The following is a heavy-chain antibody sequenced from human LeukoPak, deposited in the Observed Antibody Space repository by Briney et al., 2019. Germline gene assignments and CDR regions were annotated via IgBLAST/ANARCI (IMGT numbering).Heavy chain of an antibody. CDR2: INPSGGST. J-gene: IGHJ6*02. V-gene: IGHV1-46*01. Sequence: GASVKVSCKASGYTFTSYYMHWVRQAPGQGLEWMGIINPSGGSTSYAQKLQGRVTMTRDTSTSTVYMELSSLRSEDTAVYYCASPVVPAAVTPYYNYYGMDVWGQGTTVTVSS. CDR1: GYTFTSYY. CDR3: ASPVVPAAVTPYYNYYGMDV. D-gene: IGHD2-2*01.